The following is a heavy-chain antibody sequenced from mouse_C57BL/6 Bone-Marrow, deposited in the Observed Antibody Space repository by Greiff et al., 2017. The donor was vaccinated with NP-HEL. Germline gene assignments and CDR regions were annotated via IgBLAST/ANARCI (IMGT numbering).Heavy chain of an antibody. CDR2: IYPRSGNT. CDR3: AREASYYSNTFAY. Sequence: VKLQESGAELARPGASVKLSCKASGYTFTSYGISWVQQRTGQGLEWIGEIYPRSGNTYYNEKFKGKATLTADKSSSTAYMELRSLTSEDSAVYCCAREASYYSNTFAYWGQGTLVTVSA. J-gene: IGHJ3*01. CDR1: GYTFTSYG. D-gene: IGHD2-5*01. V-gene: IGHV1-81*01.